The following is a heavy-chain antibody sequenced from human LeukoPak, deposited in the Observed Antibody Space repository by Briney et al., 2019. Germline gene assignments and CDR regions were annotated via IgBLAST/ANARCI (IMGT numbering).Heavy chain of an antibody. V-gene: IGHV3-23*01. J-gene: IGHJ6*04. CDR3: AKDQGLLLALDV. CDR2: ISGSGGST. CDR1: GFPFKDYV. Sequence: PGGSLRLSCAVSGFPFKDYVMHWVRQAPGKGLEWVSAISGSGGSTYYADSVKGRFTISRDNPKNTLYLQMNSLRAEDTAVYYCAKDQGLLLALDVWGKGTTVTVSS.